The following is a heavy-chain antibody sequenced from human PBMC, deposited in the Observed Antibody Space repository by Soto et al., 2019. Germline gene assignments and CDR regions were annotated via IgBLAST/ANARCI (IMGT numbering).Heavy chain of an antibody. CDR2: ISSSGSTI. CDR3: ASWRTYYDTWDSTDYFDY. V-gene: IGHV3-11*01. Sequence: GGSMGLSCSSSGFPFGDSYMSWIRKAPGKGLEGVSYISSSGSTIYYADSVKGRFTISRDNAKNSLYLQMNSLRAEDTAVYYCASWRTYYDTWDSTDYFDYWGQGNLVTGSA. J-gene: IGHJ4*02. D-gene: IGHD3-9*01. CDR1: GFPFGDSY.